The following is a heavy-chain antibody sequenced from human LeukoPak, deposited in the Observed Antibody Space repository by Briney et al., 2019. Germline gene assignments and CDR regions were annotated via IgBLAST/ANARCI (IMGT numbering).Heavy chain of an antibody. CDR2: INPNSGGT. Sequence: RASVKVSCKASGYTFTGYYMHWVRQAPGQGLEWMGWINPNSGGTNYAQKFQGRVTMTRDTSISTAYMELSRLRSDDTAVYYCARELGYSSGWYSGFHFDYWGQGTLVTVSS. CDR3: ARELGYSSGWYSGFHFDY. J-gene: IGHJ4*02. V-gene: IGHV1-2*02. CDR1: GYTFTGYY. D-gene: IGHD6-19*01.